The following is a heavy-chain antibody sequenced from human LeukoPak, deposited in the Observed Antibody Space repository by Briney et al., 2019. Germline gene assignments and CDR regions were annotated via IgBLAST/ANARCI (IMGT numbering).Heavy chain of an antibody. CDR1: GFTFSSYG. CDR3: AKDRVTYYYYYGMDV. Sequence: PGGSLRLSCAASGFTFSSYGMHWVSQAPGKGLEWVAFMSYDGSNKYYADSVKGRFTISRDNSKNTLYLQMNSLRAEDTAVYYCAKDRVTYYYYYGMDVWGQGTTVTVSS. J-gene: IGHJ6*02. V-gene: IGHV3-30*18. D-gene: IGHD2-21*02. CDR2: MSYDGSNK.